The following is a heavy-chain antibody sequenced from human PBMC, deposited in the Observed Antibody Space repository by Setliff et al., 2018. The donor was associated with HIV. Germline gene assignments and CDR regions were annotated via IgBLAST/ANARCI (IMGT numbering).Heavy chain of an antibody. J-gene: IGHJ4*02. V-gene: IGHV1-18*01. CDR1: GYTFTSHG. Sequence: ASVKVSCKTSGYTFTSHGISWVRQAPGQRLEWMGWISAHSGNTNYAQKFQGRVTMTRDTSTSTFYMELSSLRSEDTAVYYCARGDIVVRSPPFDDWGQGTLVTVSS. CDR3: ARGDIVVRSPPFDD. CDR2: ISAHSGNT. D-gene: IGHD2-15*01.